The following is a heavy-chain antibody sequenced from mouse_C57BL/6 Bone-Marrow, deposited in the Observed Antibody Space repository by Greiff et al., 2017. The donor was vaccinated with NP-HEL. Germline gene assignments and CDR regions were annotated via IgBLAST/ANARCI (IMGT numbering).Heavy chain of an antibody. CDR1: GFTFSSYA. CDR3: ARDGWLRLYYYAMDY. D-gene: IGHD2-2*01. CDR2: ISDGGSYT. J-gene: IGHJ4*01. Sequence: EVMLVESGGGLVKPGGSLKLSCAASGFTFSSYAMSWVRQPPEKRLEWVATISDGGSYTYYPDNVKGRFTISRDNAKNNLYLQMSHLKSEDTAMYYCARDGWLRLYYYAMDYWGQGTSVTVSS. V-gene: IGHV5-4*01.